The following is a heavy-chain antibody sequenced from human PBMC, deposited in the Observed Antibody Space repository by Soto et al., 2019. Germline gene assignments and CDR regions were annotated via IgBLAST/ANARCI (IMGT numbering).Heavy chain of an antibody. Sequence: QITLKESGPTLVKPTQTLTLTCTFSGFSLSTSGVGVSWIRQPPGKALEWLALIYWDDDKRYSPSLKSRLTITQDTSKNQVVLTMTNMDPVDTATYYCAHGRRFGEFDYWGQGTLVTVSS. CDR1: GFSLSTSGVG. J-gene: IGHJ4*02. CDR3: AHGRRFGEFDY. V-gene: IGHV2-5*02. D-gene: IGHD3-10*01. CDR2: IYWDDDK.